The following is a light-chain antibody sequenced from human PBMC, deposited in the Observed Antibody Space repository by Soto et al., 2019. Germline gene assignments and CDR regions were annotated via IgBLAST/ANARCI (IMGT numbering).Light chain of an antibody. CDR3: QQYNSFSLS. V-gene: IGKV1-12*01. CDR2: AAS. J-gene: IGKJ4*01. Sequence: DIQMTQSPSSVSASVGDRVTITCRASQGISSRLAWYQQKPGKAPNLLIYAASSLQSGVPSRFSGSGSETDFTPTIGSLQPVDWATDYCQQYNSFSLSFGGGTKVEIK. CDR1: QGISSR.